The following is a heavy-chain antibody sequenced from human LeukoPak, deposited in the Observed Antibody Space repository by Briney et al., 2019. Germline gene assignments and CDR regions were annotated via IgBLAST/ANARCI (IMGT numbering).Heavy chain of an antibody. CDR1: GYTFTGYY. CDR3: AIGAYCTSTSCPEGFDY. J-gene: IGHJ4*02. D-gene: IGHD2-2*01. Sequence: ASVKVSCKASGYTFTGYYMHWVRQAPGQGLEWMGRINPNSGGTNYAQKFQGRVTMTRDTSISTAYMELSRLRSDDTAVYYCAIGAYCTSTSCPEGFDYWGQGTLVTVSS. CDR2: INPNSGGT. V-gene: IGHV1-2*06.